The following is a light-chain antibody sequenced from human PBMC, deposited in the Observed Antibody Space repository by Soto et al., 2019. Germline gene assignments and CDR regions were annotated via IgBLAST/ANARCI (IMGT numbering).Light chain of an antibody. V-gene: IGKV3-15*01. CDR1: QSVSSN. CDR3: QQYNNWPGT. CDR2: GES. Sequence: EIVMTQSPATLSVSPGERATLSCRASQSVSSNLAWYQQKPGQAHRLLIYGESTRATGIPARFSGSGSGTEFTLTISSLHSEDFAVYYCQQYNNWPGTFGQGTKVEIK. J-gene: IGKJ1*01.